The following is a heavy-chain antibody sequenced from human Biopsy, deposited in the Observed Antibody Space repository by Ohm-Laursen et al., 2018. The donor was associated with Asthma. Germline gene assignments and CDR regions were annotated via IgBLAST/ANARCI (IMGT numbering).Heavy chain of an antibody. Sequence: SLRLSCTASGFVFRSHAMHWVRQAPGKGLEWVAVVSYDGGVAHYADSMKGRFTISRDNAKSTLYLQMNGLRTDDTAVYYCAKAREDIVVVVAVSDSWGQGTLVTVSS. V-gene: IGHV3-30*18. CDR3: AKAREDIVVVVAVSDS. J-gene: IGHJ4*02. D-gene: IGHD2-15*01. CDR2: VSYDGGVA. CDR1: GFVFRSHA.